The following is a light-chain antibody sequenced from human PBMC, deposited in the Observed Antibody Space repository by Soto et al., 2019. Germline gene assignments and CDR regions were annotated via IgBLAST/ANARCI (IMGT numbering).Light chain of an antibody. Sequence: QSVLTQPASVSGSPGQSITISCTGTSSDVGGYNFVSWYQHHPAKAPKLLIYGVSNRLSVVSNRLTGSKSGNTASLTISGLQAEDEADYYCSSYTGSSTCVFGAGTKLTVL. J-gene: IGLJ1*01. V-gene: IGLV2-14*03. CDR3: SSYTGSSTCV. CDR1: SSDVGGYNF. CDR2: GVS.